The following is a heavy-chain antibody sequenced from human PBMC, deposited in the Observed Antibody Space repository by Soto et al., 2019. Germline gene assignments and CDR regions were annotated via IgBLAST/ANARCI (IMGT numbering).Heavy chain of an antibody. V-gene: IGHV4-61*01. D-gene: IGHD5-18*01. CDR1: GGSVSSGSYY. CDR3: ARGGSIQLWIPDY. Sequence: PSEILSLTCTVSGGSVSSGSYYWSWIRQPPGKGLEWIGYIYYSGSTNYNPSLKSRVTISVDTSKNQFSLKLSSVTAADTAVYYCARGGSIQLWIPDYWGQGTLVTVSS. J-gene: IGHJ4*02. CDR2: IYYSGST.